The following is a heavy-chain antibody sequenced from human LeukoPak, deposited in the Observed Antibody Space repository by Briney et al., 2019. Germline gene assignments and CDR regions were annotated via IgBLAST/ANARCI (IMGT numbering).Heavy chain of an antibody. V-gene: IGHV1-3*01. CDR1: GYTFTSYA. CDR2: INAGNGNT. CDR3: ARDLRGWLYYYYGMDV. D-gene: IGHD6-19*01. J-gene: IGHJ6*02. Sequence: GASVKVSCKASGYTFTSYAMHWVRQAPGQRLEWMGWINAGNGNTKYSQKFQGRVTITRDTSASTAYMELSSLRSEDTAVYYCARDLRGWLYYYYGMDVWGQGTTVTVSS.